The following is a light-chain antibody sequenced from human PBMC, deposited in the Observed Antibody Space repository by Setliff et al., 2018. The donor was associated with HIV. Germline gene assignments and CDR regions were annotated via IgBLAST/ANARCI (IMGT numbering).Light chain of an antibody. J-gene: IGLJ1*01. CDR2: QDN. CDR1: NLGEKY. V-gene: IGLV3-1*01. CDR3: QAWDSSSTAYV. Sequence: SYELTQPPSVSVSPGQTASITCSGDNLGEKYASWYQQKPGQSPLVVIYQDNKRPSGIPERFSGSNSGNTATLTISGTQAMDEADYYCQAWDSSSTAYVFGTGTKVTVL.